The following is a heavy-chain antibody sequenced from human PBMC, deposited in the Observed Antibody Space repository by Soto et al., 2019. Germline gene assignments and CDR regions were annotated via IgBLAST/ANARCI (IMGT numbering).Heavy chain of an antibody. Sequence: EVQLLESGGGLVQPGGSLRLSCAASGFTFSSYAMNWVRQAPGKGLEWVSAISGSGGSTYYADSVKGRFTISRDNSKNTLYLQTNSLRAEDTAVYYCANPSDGDYEYWYFDLWGRGTLVTVSS. CDR3: ANPSDGDYEYWYFDL. V-gene: IGHV3-23*01. J-gene: IGHJ2*01. D-gene: IGHD4-17*01. CDR1: GFTFSSYA. CDR2: ISGSGGST.